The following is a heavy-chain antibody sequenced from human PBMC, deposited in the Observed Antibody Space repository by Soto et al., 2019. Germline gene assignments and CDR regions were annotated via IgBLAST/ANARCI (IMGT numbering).Heavy chain of an antibody. CDR1: GLTFSSYA. V-gene: IGHV3-23*01. J-gene: IGHJ4*02. CDR3: AKDPWAYYDFWSGSPYYFDY. Sequence: GGSLRLSCAASGLTFSSYAMSWVRQAPGKGLEWVSAISGSGGSTYYADSVKGRFTISRDNSKNTLYLQMNSLRAEDTAVYYCAKDPWAYYDFWSGSPYYFDYWGQGTLVTVSS. CDR2: ISGSGGST. D-gene: IGHD3-3*01.